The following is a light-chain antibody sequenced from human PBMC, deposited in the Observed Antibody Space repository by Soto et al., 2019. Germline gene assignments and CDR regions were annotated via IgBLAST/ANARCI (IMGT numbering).Light chain of an antibody. CDR2: EVN. J-gene: IGLJ2*01. Sequence: QSVLTQPASMSGSPGQSITISCTGTSSDIGGYNYVSWYQQHPDKAPKLMIFEVNDRPSGVSNRFSGSKSGNTASLTISGLQAEDEADYSCTSYTSSSTLVFGGGTKVTVL. CDR3: TSYTSSSTLV. CDR1: SSDIGGYNY. V-gene: IGLV2-14*01.